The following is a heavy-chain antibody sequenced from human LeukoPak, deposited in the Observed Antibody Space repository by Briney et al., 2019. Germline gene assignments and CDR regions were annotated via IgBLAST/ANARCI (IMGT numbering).Heavy chain of an antibody. J-gene: IGHJ4*02. CDR1: GFTFSSYS. V-gene: IGHV3-48*01. CDR2: ISSSSGTI. D-gene: IGHD5-18*01. Sequence: GGSLRLSCAASGFTFSSYSMNWVRQAAGKGLEWVSYISSSSGTIYYADSVKGRFTISRDNAKNSLYLQMNSLRAEDTAVYDCASLYSYGHTNWGQGTLVTVSS. CDR3: ASLYSYGHTN.